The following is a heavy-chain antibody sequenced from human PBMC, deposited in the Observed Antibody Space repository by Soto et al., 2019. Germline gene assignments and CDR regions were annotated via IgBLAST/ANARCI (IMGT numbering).Heavy chain of an antibody. J-gene: IGHJ6*02. CDR3: AKKNVFGDCSGGSCYHPGHYGMDV. CDR1: GGTFSSYG. D-gene: IGHD2-15*01. Sequence: QVQLVQSGAEVKKPGSSVKVSCKASGGTFSSYGISWVRQAPGQGLEWMGGIIPMFGTPKYAQKFQGRVTVTADESTSTAFMELSSLTSEDTAIYYCAKKNVFGDCSGGSCYHPGHYGMDVWGQGTTVTVSS. V-gene: IGHV1-69*01. CDR2: IIPMFGTP.